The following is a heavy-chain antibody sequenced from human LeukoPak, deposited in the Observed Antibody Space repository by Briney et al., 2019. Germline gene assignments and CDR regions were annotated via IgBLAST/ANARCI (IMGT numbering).Heavy chain of an antibody. CDR3: VRGVQY. D-gene: IGHD2/OR15-2a*01. CDR2: INHSGST. V-gene: IGHV4-34*01. CDR1: GGSFSGYY. J-gene: IGHJ4*02. Sequence: SETLSLTCAVYGGSFSGYYWSWIRQPPGKGLEWIGEINHSGSTNYNPSLKSRVTISVDTSKNQFSLKLSSVTAADSAVYFCVRGVQYWGQGTLVTVSS.